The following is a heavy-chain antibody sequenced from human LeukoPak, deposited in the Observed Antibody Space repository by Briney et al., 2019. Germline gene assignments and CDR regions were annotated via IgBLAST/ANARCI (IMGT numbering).Heavy chain of an antibody. CDR2: TRNKANSYTT. D-gene: IGHD3-22*01. CDR3: ARASYYYDSSGYFDY. Sequence: GGSLRLSCAASGFTFSDHYMDWVRQAPGKGLEWVGRTRNKANSYTTEYAASVKGRFTISRDDSKNSLYLQMNSLKTEDTAVYYCARASYYYDSSGYFDYWGQGTLATVSS. J-gene: IGHJ4*02. V-gene: IGHV3-72*01. CDR1: GFTFSDHY.